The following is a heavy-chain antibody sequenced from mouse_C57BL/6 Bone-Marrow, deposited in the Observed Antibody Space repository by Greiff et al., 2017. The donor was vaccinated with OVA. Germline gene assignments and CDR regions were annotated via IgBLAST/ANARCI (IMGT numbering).Heavy chain of an antibody. CDR2: IYPRSGNT. J-gene: IGHJ2*01. Sequence: VQVVESGAELARPGASVKLSCKASGYTFTSYGISWVKQRPGQGLEWIGEIYPRSGNTYYNEKFKGKATLTADKSSSTAYMELRSLTSEDSAVYVCARSYYYYFDYWGQGTTLTVSS. D-gene: IGHD2-12*01. CDR3: ARSYYYYFDY. CDR1: GYTFTSYG. V-gene: IGHV1-81*01.